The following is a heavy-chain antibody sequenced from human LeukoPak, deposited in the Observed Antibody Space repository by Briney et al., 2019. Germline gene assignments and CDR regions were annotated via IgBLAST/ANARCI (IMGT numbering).Heavy chain of an antibody. CDR1: SFTLRISC. CDR2: IKQDGSEK. CDR3: ARYLVAATQCGMD. V-gene: IGHV3-7*04. D-gene: IGHD2-15*01. Sequence: RGSLRLFCTVWSFTLRISCMMGVRQAPGKGLEWVANIKQDGSEKYYVDSVKGRFTISRDNAKNSLYLQMNSLRAEDTGVYYCARYLVAATQCGMDWGQGTLVTVSS. J-gene: IGHJ4*02.